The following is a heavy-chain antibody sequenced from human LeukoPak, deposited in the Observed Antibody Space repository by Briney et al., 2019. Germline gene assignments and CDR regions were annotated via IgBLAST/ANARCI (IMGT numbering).Heavy chain of an antibody. Sequence: GASVKVSCTAAGYTFTSYYMHWVRQAPGQGLEWVGIINPSGGSTSYAQTFQGRVTITADESTSTAYMELSSLRSEDTAVYYCARGIFNVVVPAARGAGRRSYYYGMDVWGQGTTVTVSS. CDR1: GYTFTSYY. V-gene: IGHV1-46*01. CDR3: ARGIFNVVVPAARGAGRRSYYYGMDV. J-gene: IGHJ6*02. D-gene: IGHD2-2*01. CDR2: INPSGGST.